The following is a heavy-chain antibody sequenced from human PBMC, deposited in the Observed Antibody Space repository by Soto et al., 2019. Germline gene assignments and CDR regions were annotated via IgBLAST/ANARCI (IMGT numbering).Heavy chain of an antibody. CDR2: ISNSGNT. CDR3: ARDSAVGSTKRGFEY. J-gene: IGHJ4*02. V-gene: IGHV4-59*01. Sequence: QVQLQQSGPGLVRPSETLSLSCTVSGGSISGYYWSWIRQPPGKGLEWIGYISNSGNTNYNRSLKRRVSISMDTSKNQVSLNLRSVTAADTALYYCARDSAVGSTKRGFEYWGQGTLVTVSS. CDR1: GGSISGYY. D-gene: IGHD1-26*01.